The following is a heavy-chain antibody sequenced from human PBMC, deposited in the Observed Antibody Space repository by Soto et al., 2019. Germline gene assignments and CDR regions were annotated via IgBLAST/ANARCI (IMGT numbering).Heavy chain of an antibody. Sequence: SETLSLTCTVSGGSVSSGSYYWSWIRQPPGKGLEWIGYIYYSGSTNYNPSLKSRVTISVDTSKNQFSLKLSSVTAADTAVYYCARDGYYYGSSGYPHWGQGTLVTVS. J-gene: IGHJ4*02. D-gene: IGHD3-22*01. V-gene: IGHV4-61*01. CDR1: GGSVSSGSYY. CDR2: IYYSGST. CDR3: ARDGYYYGSSGYPH.